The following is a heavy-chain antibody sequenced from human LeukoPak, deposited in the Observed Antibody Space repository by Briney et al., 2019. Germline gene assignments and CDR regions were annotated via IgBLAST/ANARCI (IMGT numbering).Heavy chain of an antibody. CDR2: TYYRSKRYN. D-gene: IGHD6-19*01. J-gene: IGHJ4*02. CDR1: GDSVSSNSPT. V-gene: IGHV6-1*01. Sequence: SQTLSLTCAISGDSVSSNSPTWNWIRQSPSRGLEWLGRTYYRSKRYNGYAVSVKSRIVINPDPSKNQFSLQLNSVTPEDTAVYYCARDPYSTGFFDYWGQGLLVTVSS. CDR3: ARDPYSTGFFDY.